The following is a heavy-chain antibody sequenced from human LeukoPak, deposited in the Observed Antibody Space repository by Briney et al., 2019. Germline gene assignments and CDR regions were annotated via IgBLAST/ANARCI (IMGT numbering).Heavy chain of an antibody. CDR1: RGTFSSYA. Sequence: ASVKVSCKASRGTFSSYAINWVRQAPGQGLEWMGWISADNGDTNYAQKLQGRVTMTIDTSTSTAYMELRSLRSDDTAVYYCARSITMVRGVISYYFDYWGQGTLVTVSS. D-gene: IGHD3-10*01. J-gene: IGHJ4*02. CDR3: ARSITMVRGVISYYFDY. CDR2: ISADNGDT. V-gene: IGHV1-18*01.